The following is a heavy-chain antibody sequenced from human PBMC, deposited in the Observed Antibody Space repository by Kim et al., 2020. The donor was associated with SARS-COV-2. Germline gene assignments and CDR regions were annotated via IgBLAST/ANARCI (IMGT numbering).Heavy chain of an antibody. CDR3: ARDALVRGSQD. D-gene: IGHD3-16*01. CDR2: T. Sequence: TYYADPVKGRFTSSKQNSKNTLYLQMNSLRAEDTAVYYCARDALVRGSQDWGQGTLVTVSS. J-gene: IGHJ4*02. V-gene: IGHV3-53*01.